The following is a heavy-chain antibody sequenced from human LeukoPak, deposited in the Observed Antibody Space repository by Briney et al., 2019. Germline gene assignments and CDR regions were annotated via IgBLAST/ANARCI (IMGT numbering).Heavy chain of an antibody. J-gene: IGHJ2*01. CDR3: ARDMIALNWYFDL. Sequence: PGGSLRLSCAASGFTFSSYAIHWVRQAPGKGLEYVSAISSNGGSTYYANSAKGRFTISRDNSKNTLYLQMGSLRAEDMAVYYCARDMIALNWYFDLWGRGTLVTVSS. CDR1: GFTFSSYA. CDR2: ISSNGGST. V-gene: IGHV3-64*01. D-gene: IGHD3-22*01.